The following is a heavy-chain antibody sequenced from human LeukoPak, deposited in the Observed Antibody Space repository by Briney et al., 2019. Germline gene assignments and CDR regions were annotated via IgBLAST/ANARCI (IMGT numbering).Heavy chain of an antibody. CDR3: ARENMYDSSDYYGWSGYYDH. CDR2: ISSSSTI. J-gene: IGHJ4*02. Sequence: GGSLRLSCAASGFTFSSYSMNWVRQAPGKGREWVSYISSSSTIYYADSVKGRFTISRDNAKNSLYLQMNSLRAEDTAIYYCARENMYDSSDYYGWSGYYDHWGQGTLVTVSS. V-gene: IGHV3-48*04. CDR1: GFTFSSYS. D-gene: IGHD3-22*01.